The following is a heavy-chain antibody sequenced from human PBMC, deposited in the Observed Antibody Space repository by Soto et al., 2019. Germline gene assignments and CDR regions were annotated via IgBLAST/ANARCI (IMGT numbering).Heavy chain of an antibody. CDR3: AKDWVVGATDWFFDY. CDR2: ISYDGSNK. Sequence: QVQLVESGGGVVQPGRSLRLSCAASGFTFSSYGMHWVRQAPGKGLEWAAVISYDGSNKYYADSVKGRFTISRDNSKNTLYLQMNSLRAEDTAVYYCAKDWVVGATDWFFDYWGQGTLVTVSS. V-gene: IGHV3-30*18. J-gene: IGHJ4*02. D-gene: IGHD1-26*01. CDR1: GFTFSSYG.